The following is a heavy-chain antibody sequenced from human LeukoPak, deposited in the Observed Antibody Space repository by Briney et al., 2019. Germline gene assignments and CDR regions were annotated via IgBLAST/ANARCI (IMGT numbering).Heavy chain of an antibody. V-gene: IGHV1-2*02. CDR3: ARISYAGGPPRGMDV. Sequence: ASVKVSCKASGYTFTGYYMHSVRQSPGQGLEWMGWINPNSGGTNYAQKFQGRVNMPRHTSISTAYIELSRLRSDHTAVYYCARISYAGGPPRGMDVWGQGTTVTVSS. D-gene: IGHD2-8*01. J-gene: IGHJ6*02. CDR2: INPNSGGT. CDR1: GYTFTGYY.